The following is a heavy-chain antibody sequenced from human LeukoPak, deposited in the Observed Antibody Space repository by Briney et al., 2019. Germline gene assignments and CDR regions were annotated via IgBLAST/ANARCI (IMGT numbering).Heavy chain of an antibody. CDR2: IKRKVDDETK. CDR1: GFTFSDTW. D-gene: IGHD3-22*01. CDR3: TADTFESSRYSHDY. V-gene: IGHV3-15*01. Sequence: PGGSLRLSCVTSGFTFSDTWMCWVRQAPGKGLEWVGRIKRKVDDETKNYAAPVRGRFTISRDDSKNTVYLKMDSLRTEDTAVYYCTADTFESSRYSHDYWGQGTLVTVSS. J-gene: IGHJ4*02.